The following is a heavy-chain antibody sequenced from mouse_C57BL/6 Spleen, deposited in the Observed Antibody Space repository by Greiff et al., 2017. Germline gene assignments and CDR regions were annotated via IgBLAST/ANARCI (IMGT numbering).Heavy chain of an antibody. CDR2: ISDGGSYT. CDR3: ARDWNGTVDY. D-gene: IGHD3-3*01. V-gene: IGHV5-4*01. CDR1: GFTFSSYA. Sequence: EVQLMQSGAGLVKPGGSLKLSCAASGFTFSSYAMSWVRQTPEKRLEWVATISDGGSYTDYADNVKGRCTISRDKAKNNLYLQMSHLKSEDTAIYYCARDWNGTVDYWGQGTTLTVSS. J-gene: IGHJ2*01.